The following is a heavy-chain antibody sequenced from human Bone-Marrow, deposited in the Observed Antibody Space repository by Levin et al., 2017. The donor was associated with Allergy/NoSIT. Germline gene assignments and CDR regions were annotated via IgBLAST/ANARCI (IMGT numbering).Heavy chain of an antibody. D-gene: IGHD3-10*01. CDR1: GASISNVDYF. CDR3: ARHRLEYGSASYVQYFDS. J-gene: IGHJ4*02. CDR2: VYYSGST. V-gene: IGHV4-39*01. Sequence: SETLSLTCTVSGASISNVDYFWGWVRQPPGKDLEWIGSVYYSGSTYYNPSFKSRVAVSVDTSKNQFSLKLKSMTATDTALYYCARHRLEYGSASYVQYFDSWGQGNLVTVSS.